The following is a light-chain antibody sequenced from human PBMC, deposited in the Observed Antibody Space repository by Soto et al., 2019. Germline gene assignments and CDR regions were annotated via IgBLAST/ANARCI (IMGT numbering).Light chain of an antibody. CDR3: QQYNKLRT. V-gene: IGKV3-15*01. CDR2: GAS. Sequence: EIVMTQSPATLSVSPGETATLSCRASQSISSNLVWYQQKPGQAPRLLIYGASTRATGIPARFSGGGSGTEFTLTISSLQSEDFAFYYCQQYNKLRTFGQGTKLEIK. J-gene: IGKJ1*01. CDR1: QSISSN.